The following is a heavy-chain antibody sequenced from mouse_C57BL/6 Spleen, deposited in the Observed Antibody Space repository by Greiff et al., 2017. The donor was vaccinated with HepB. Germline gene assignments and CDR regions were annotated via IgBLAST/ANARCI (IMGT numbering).Heavy chain of an antibody. Sequence: VKVVESGPGLVAPSQSLSITCTVSGFSLTSYGVSWVRQPPGKGLEWLGVIWGDGSTNYHSALISRLSISKDNSKSQVFLKLNSLQTDDTATYYCAKPVSVYYRNAMDYWGQGTSVTVSS. V-gene: IGHV2-3*01. J-gene: IGHJ4*01. CDR2: IWGDGST. CDR1: GFSLTSYG. D-gene: IGHD1-1*01. CDR3: AKPVSVYYRNAMDY.